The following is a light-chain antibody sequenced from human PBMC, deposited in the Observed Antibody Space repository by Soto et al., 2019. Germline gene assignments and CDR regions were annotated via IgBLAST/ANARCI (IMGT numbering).Light chain of an antibody. V-gene: IGKV3D-7*01. CDR2: GAS. J-gene: IGKJ5*01. CDR1: QSIDSNY. CDR3: QQDYNLPFT. Sequence: IVVTHSPGTLSLSPGERATLASRASQSIDSNYLSWYQQKPGQAPRLIISGASTRATGTPARFSGSGYGTDFTLTNSSLQTEDFAVYYCQQDYNLPFTFGQGTRLEIK.